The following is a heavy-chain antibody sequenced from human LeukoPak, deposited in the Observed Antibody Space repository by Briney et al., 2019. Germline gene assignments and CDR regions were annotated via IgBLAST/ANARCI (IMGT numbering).Heavy chain of an antibody. J-gene: IGHJ4*02. Sequence: SVKVSCKTSGGPFSSYAISWVRQAPGQRLEWMGGIIPTFGTANSAQNLQGRVTITTDESTTTAYMELSSLRSEDTAVYYCAVCITIFGVVCTADYWGQGTLVTVSS. D-gene: IGHD3-3*01. CDR2: IIPTFGTA. CDR1: GGPFSSYA. CDR3: AVCITIFGVVCTADY. V-gene: IGHV1-69*05.